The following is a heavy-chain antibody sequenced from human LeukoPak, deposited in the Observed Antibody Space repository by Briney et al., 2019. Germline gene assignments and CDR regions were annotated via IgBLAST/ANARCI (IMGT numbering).Heavy chain of an antibody. CDR1: GYTLTELS. Sequence: VASVKVSCKGSGYTLTELSMHWVRQAPGKGLEWMGGFEPEDGEAIHAQTLQGRVTMTEDTATDTAYMELSSLRSEDTAVYYCARVLSSGEFDYWGQGTLVTVSS. CDR2: FEPEDGEA. CDR3: ARVLSSGEFDY. D-gene: IGHD7-27*01. V-gene: IGHV1-24*01. J-gene: IGHJ4*02.